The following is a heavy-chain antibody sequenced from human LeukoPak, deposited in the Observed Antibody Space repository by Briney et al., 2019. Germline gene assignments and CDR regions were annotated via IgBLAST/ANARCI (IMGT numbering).Heavy chain of an antibody. J-gene: IGHJ4*02. D-gene: IGHD6-13*01. CDR3: ARDSYLAAAGDGGGTFDY. V-gene: IGHV1-3*01. CDR2: INAGNGNT. CDR1: GYTFTSYA. Sequence: ASVKVSCKASGYTFTSYAMHLVRQAPGQRLERMGWINAGNGNTKYSQKFQGRVTITRDTSASTAYMELSSLRSEDTGVYYCARDSYLAAAGDGGGTFDYWXQXTXVTVSS.